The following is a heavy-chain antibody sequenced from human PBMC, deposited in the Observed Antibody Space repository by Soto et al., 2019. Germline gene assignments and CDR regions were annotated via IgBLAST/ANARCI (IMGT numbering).Heavy chain of an antibody. V-gene: IGHV3-11*06. CDR2: ISSSSSYT. Sequence: GGSLRLSCAASGFTFSDYYMSWIRQAPGKGLEWVSYISSSSSYTNYADSVKGRFTISRDNAKNSLYLQMNSLRAEDTAVYYCVRAGIVGAKRFDYWGQGTLVTVSS. J-gene: IGHJ4*02. CDR3: VRAGIVGAKRFDY. D-gene: IGHD1-26*01. CDR1: GFTFSDYY.